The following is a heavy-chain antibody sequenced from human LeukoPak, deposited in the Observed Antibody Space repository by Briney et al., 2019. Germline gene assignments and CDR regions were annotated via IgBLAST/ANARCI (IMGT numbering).Heavy chain of an antibody. D-gene: IGHD3-22*01. CDR2: IIPILGTA. V-gene: IGHV1-69*04. J-gene: IGHJ4*02. CDR3: ARGAGGYYYNDY. CDR1: GGTFSSYA. Sequence: SVKVSCKASGGTFSSYAISWVRQAPGQGLEWMGRIIPILGTANYAQKFQGRVTITADKSTSTAYMELSSLRSEDTAVYYCARGAGGYYYNDYWGQGTLVTVSS.